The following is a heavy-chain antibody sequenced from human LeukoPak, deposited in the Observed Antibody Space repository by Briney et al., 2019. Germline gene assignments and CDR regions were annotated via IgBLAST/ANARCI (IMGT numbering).Heavy chain of an antibody. CDR3: ARVKDYGGNSVGFDY. J-gene: IGHJ4*02. Sequence: SVKVSCKASGGTFSSYAISWVRQAPGQGLEWMGGIIPIFGTANYAQKFQGRVTITADESTSTAYMELSSLRSEDTGVYYCARVKDYGGNSVGFDYWGQGTLVTVSS. V-gene: IGHV1-69*01. D-gene: IGHD4-23*01. CDR2: IIPIFGTA. CDR1: GGTFSSYA.